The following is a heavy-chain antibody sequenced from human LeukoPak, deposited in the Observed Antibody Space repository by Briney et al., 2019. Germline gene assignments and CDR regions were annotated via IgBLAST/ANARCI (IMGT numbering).Heavy chain of an antibody. CDR2: ISGSGGST. J-gene: IGHJ3*02. D-gene: IGHD1-26*01. V-gene: IGHV3-23*01. Sequence: GGSLRLSCAASGFTFSSYAMSWVRQAPGKGLEWVSAISGSGGSTYYADSVKGRFTISRDNAKNSLYLQMNSLRAEDTAVYYCARDIVGSYAFDIWGQGTMVTVSS. CDR1: GFTFSSYA. CDR3: ARDIVGSYAFDI.